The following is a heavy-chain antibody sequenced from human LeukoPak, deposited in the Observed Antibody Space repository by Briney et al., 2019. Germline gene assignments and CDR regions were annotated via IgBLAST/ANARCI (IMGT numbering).Heavy chain of an antibody. Sequence: TGGSLRLSCAASGFTFSSYSMNWVRQAPGKGLEWVSSISSSSSYIYYADSVKGRFTISRDNAKNSLNLQMNSLRAEDTAVYYCALCLPHDAFDIWGQGTMVTVSS. CDR2: ISSSSSYI. J-gene: IGHJ3*02. CDR1: GFTFSSYS. CDR3: ALCLPHDAFDI. V-gene: IGHV3-21*01.